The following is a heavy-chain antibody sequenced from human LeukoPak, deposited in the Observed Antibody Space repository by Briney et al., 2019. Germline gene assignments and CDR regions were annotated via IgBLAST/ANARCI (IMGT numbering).Heavy chain of an antibody. CDR2: IYYSGNT. V-gene: IGHV4-39*02. D-gene: IGHD4/OR15-4a*01. Sequence: SETLSLTCTVSGGSISSSSYYWGWLRQPPGKGLEWIGIIYYSGNTYCNPSLKSRVTISVDTSKNHFSLKLSSVTAADTAVYYCARRGYGASRRYFDFWGQGTLVTVSS. CDR3: ARRGYGASRRYFDF. J-gene: IGHJ4*02. CDR1: GGSISSSSYY.